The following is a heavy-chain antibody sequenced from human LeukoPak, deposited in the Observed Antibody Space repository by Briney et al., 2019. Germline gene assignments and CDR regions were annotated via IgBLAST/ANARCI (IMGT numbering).Heavy chain of an antibody. CDR1: GDSITTYS. V-gene: IGHV4-59*08. CDR2: IYNSGST. J-gene: IGHJ2*01. Sequence: PSETLSLTCTVSGDSITTYSWSWIRQSPGKGLECIGYIYNSGSTNYNPSLKSRVTISVDTSKNQFSLRLSSVTAAHTAVYYCARRGAAVTRNWHFDLWGRGTLVTVSS. CDR3: ARRGAAVTRNWHFDL. D-gene: IGHD4-23*01.